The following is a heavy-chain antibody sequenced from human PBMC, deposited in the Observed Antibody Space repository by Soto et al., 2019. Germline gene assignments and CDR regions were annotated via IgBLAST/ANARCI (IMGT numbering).Heavy chain of an antibody. J-gene: IGHJ3*02. CDR2: ISTFNGNT. CDR1: GYTFTRYG. D-gene: IGHD1-1*01. V-gene: IGHV1-18*01. CDR3: VRKNRNLGVDVFDI. Sequence: QVQLVQSATEVKQPGASVKVSCKTSGYTFTRYGITWVRQAPGQGLERMGWISTFNGNTNYAQKVQGRFTMTTDTSTNTAYMELRSLRSDDTAVYYCVRKNRNLGVDVFDIWGQGTMVTVSS.